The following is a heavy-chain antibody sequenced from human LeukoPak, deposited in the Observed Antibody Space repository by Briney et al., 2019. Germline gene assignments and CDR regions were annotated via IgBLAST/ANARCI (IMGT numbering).Heavy chain of an antibody. Sequence: SVKVSCKASGGTFSSYAISWVRQAPGQGLEWMGGIIPIFGTANYAQKFQGRVTITTDESTSTAYMELSSLRSEDTAVYYCARCTVRGDTAMVFDNWFGPWGQGTLVTVSS. J-gene: IGHJ5*02. CDR3: ARCTVRGDTAMVFDNWFGP. CDR1: GGTFSSYA. CDR2: IIPIFGTA. D-gene: IGHD5-18*01. V-gene: IGHV1-69*05.